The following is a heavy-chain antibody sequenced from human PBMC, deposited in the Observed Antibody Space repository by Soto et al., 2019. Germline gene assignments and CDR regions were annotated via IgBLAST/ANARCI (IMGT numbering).Heavy chain of an antibody. V-gene: IGHV3-30-3*01. Sequence: QVQLVESGGGVVQPGRSLRLSCAASGFTFSSYAMHWVRQALGKGLEWVAVISYDGSNKYYADSVKGRFTISRDNSKNTLYLQMNSLRAEDTAVYYCARHKRDLRFLEWSYYFDYWGQGTLVTVSS. D-gene: IGHD3-3*01. CDR3: ARHKRDLRFLEWSYYFDY. CDR2: ISYDGSNK. CDR1: GFTFSSYA. J-gene: IGHJ4*02.